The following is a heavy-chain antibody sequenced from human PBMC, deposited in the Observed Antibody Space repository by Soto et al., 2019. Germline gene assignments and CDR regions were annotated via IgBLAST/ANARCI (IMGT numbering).Heavy chain of an antibody. V-gene: IGHV4-34*01. Sequence: SETLSLTWALYTASSSDYYWSWTRAPPGKGMEWIGEINHSGSTNYNPSLKSRVTISVDTSKNQFSLKLSSVTAADTAVYYCARGTLLWFGELLYLGWFDPWGQGTLVT. CDR1: TASSSDYY. D-gene: IGHD3-10*01. CDR2: INHSGST. J-gene: IGHJ5*02. CDR3: ARGTLLWFGELLYLGWFDP.